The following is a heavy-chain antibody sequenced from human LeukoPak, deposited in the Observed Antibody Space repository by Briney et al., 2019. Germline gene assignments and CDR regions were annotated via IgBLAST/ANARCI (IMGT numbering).Heavy chain of an antibody. CDR2: IYYSGST. V-gene: IGHV4-39*07. J-gene: IGHJ3*02. CDR1: GGSISSSSYY. CDR3: ARGRYNWNYALAFDI. D-gene: IGHD1-7*01. Sequence: ASETLSLTCTVSGGSISSSSYYWGWLRQPPGKGLEWIGSIYYSGSTYYNPSLKSQVTISVDTSKNQFSLKLSSVTAADTAVYYCARGRYNWNYALAFDIWGQGTMVTVSS.